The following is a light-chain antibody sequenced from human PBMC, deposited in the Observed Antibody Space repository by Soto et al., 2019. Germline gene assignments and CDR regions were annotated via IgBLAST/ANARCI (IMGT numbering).Light chain of an antibody. V-gene: IGLV1-40*01. J-gene: IGLJ3*02. CDR3: QSYDSSLSRRV. CDR2: GNS. CDR1: SSNFGAGYD. Sequence: QSVLTQPPSVSGAPGQRVTFSCTGSSSNFGAGYDVHWYQQLPGTAPRLLIYGNSNRPSGVPDRFSGSKSGTSASLAITGLQAEDEADYYCQSYDSSLSRRVFGGGTKLTVL.